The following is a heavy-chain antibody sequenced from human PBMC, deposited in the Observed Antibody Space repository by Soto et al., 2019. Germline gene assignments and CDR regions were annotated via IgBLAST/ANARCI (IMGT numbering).Heavy chain of an antibody. Sequence: SVKVSCKASGGTFRSYAISWVRQAPGQGLEWMGGIIPIFGTANYAQKFQGRVTITADKSTSTAYMELSSLSSEDTAMYYCARPTVVTHGAFYSCGQRTRVTVSS. CDR2: IIPIFGTA. V-gene: IGHV1-69*06. J-gene: IGHJ3*02. CDR1: GGTFRSYA. CDR3: ARPTVVTHGAFYS. D-gene: IGHD2-15*01.